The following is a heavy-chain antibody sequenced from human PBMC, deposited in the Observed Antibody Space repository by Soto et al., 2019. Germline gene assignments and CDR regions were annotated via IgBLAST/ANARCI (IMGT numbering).Heavy chain of an antibody. Sequence: ASVKVSCKASGYTFTGYYMHWVRQAPGQGLEWMGWINPNSGGTNYAQKFQGWVTMTRDTSISTAYMELSRLRSDDTAVYYCARPKYSSSWYYFDYWGQGTLVTVSS. CDR3: ARPKYSSSWYYFDY. D-gene: IGHD6-13*01. CDR1: GYTFTGYY. J-gene: IGHJ4*02. V-gene: IGHV1-2*04. CDR2: INPNSGGT.